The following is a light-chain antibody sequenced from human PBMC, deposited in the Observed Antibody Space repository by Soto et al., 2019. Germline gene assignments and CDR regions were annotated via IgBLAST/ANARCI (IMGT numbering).Light chain of an antibody. CDR1: QSVGSY. V-gene: IGKV3-11*01. CDR2: DAS. J-gene: IGKJ5*01. CDR3: QQRINWPPT. Sequence: EIVLTQSPATLSLSPGERATLSCRASQSVGSYLAWHQQKPGQAPRLLLYDASNRATGIPARFSGSGSGTDFTLTISSLEPEDFAVYYCQQRINWPPTFGQGTRLE.